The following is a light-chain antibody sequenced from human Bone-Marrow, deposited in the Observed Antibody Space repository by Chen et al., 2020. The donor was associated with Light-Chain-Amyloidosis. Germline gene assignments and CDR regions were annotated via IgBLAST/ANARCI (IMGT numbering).Light chain of an antibody. CDR1: NSGSTS. J-gene: IGLJ3*02. CDR3: QVWDRSSDRPV. CDR2: DDS. V-gene: IGLV3-21*02. Sequence: SYVLTQPSSVSVAPGQTAMIACGGNNSGSTSVHWYQQTPGQAPLLVVYDDSDRPSGIPERLSGSNSGNTATLTISRVEAGDEADYYCQVWDRSSDRPVFGGGTKLTVL.